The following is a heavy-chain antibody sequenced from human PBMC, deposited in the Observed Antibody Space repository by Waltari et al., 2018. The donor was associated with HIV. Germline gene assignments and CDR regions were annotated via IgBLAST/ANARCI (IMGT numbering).Heavy chain of an antibody. CDR2: INAKGDSS. J-gene: IGHJ4*02. CDR3: ARDSDGSGYDH. CDR1: GFTFEDYG. V-gene: IGHV3-20*04. D-gene: IGHD3-22*01. Sequence: EVYLVESGGGVVRPGESLRLSCVVSGFTFEDYGMTWVRRSPGRGLEWVCNINAKGDSSNYADSVKGRFTISIDNSKDSLYVQMNSLRGEDTAFYYCARDSDGSGYDHWGRGTLVTVSS.